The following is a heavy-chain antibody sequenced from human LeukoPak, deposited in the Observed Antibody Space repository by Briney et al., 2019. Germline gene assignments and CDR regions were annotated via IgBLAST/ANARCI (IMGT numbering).Heavy chain of an antibody. V-gene: IGHV3-30-3*01. Sequence: GGSLRLSCAASGFTFSSYAMHWVRQAPGKGLEWVAVISYDGSNKYYADSVKGRFTISRDNSKNTLYLQMNSLRAEDTAVYYCARSVVPAATRRGFDPWGQGTQVIVSS. J-gene: IGHJ5*02. CDR1: GFTFSSYA. CDR2: ISYDGSNK. CDR3: ARSVVPAATRRGFDP. D-gene: IGHD2-2*01.